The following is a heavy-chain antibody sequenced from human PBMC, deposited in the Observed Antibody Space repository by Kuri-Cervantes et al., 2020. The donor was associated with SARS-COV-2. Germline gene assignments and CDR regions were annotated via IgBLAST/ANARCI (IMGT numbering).Heavy chain of an antibody. CDR1: GFTFRSCW. CDR2: IKPEGGEK. Sequence: GESLKISCAASGFTFRSCWMSWVRQAPGKGLEWVAAIKPEGGEKHYVDSVRGRFTISRDDAKNSLYLQMNSLRAEDTAVYYCASRPPPGELGELRVSGMWSDAFDIWGQGTMVTVSS. J-gene: IGHJ3*02. CDR3: ASRPPPGELGELRVSGMWSDAFDI. V-gene: IGHV3-7*01. D-gene: IGHD1-26*01.